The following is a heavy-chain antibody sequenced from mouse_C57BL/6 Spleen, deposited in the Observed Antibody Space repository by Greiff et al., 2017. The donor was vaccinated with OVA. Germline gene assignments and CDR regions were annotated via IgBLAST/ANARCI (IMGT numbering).Heavy chain of an antibody. Sequence: VQLKQPGAELVKPGASVKLSCKASGYTFTSYWMHWVKQRPGRGLEWIGRIDPNSGGTKYNEKFKSKATLTVDKPSSTAYMQLSSLTSEDSAVYYCARRGILDSMDYWGQGTSVTVSS. CDR2: IDPNSGGT. J-gene: IGHJ4*01. CDR1: GYTFTSYW. V-gene: IGHV1-72*01. D-gene: IGHD1-1*01. CDR3: ARRGILDSMDY.